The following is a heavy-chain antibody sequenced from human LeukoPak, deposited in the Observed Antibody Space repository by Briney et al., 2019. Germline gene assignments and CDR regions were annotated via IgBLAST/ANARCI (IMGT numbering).Heavy chain of an antibody. D-gene: IGHD2-2*02. CDR3: ATAILRRCSSTSCYKRDDAFDI. CDR1: GYRFTSYW. V-gene: IGHV5-51*01. Sequence: GESLKISCKGSGYRFTSYWIGWVRQMPGKGLEWMGIIYPGDSDTRYSPSFQGQVTISADKSISTAYLQWSSLKASDTAMYYCATAILRRCSSTSCYKRDDAFDIWGQGTMVTVSS. J-gene: IGHJ3*02. CDR2: IYPGDSDT.